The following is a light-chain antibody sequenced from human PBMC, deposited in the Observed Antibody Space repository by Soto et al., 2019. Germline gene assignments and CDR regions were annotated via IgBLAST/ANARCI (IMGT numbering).Light chain of an antibody. CDR2: AGS. CDR3: VKHNSFPFT. J-gene: IGKJ3*01. Sequence: DIQMTQSPSSLSASVGDRVTITCRASEAIRNDLGWDQQKPGKAPKRLIYAGSTLDGGAPSRFSGSGSGTEFTPTVSSLQPEDFATYYCVKHNSFPFTFGPGTKVDIK. V-gene: IGKV1-17*01. CDR1: EAIRND.